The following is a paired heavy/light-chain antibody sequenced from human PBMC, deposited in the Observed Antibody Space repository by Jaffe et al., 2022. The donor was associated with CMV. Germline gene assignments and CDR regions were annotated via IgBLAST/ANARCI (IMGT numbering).Light chain of an antibody. CDR2: AAS. Sequence: AIRITQSPSSLSASTGDRVTITCRASQGISSYLAWYQQKPGKAPKLLIYAASTLQSGVPSRFSGSGSGTDFTLTISCLQSEDFATYYCQQYYSYPQVTFGPGTKVDIK. J-gene: IGKJ3*01. CDR1: QGISSY. V-gene: IGKV1-8*01. CDR3: QQYYSYPQVT.
Heavy chain of an antibody. J-gene: IGHJ6*02. V-gene: IGHV1-18*01. CDR1: GYTFTSYG. CDR3: ARDWPQLGYCSGGSCYSLGYYYYGMDV. CDR2: ISAYNGNT. D-gene: IGHD2-15*01. Sequence: QVQLVQSGAEVKKPGASVKVSCKASGYTFTSYGISWVRQAPGQGLEWMGWISAYNGNTNYAQKLQGRVTMTTDTSTSTAYMELRSLRSDDTAVYYCARDWPQLGYCSGGSCYSLGYYYYGMDVWGQGTTVTVSS.